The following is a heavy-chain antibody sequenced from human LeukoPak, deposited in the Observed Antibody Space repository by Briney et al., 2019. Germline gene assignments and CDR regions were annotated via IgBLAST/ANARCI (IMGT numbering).Heavy chain of an antibody. V-gene: IGHV3-21*01. CDR3: ARVEVVTAIPDAFDI. Sequence: GGSLRLSCAASGFTFSSYSMNWVRQAPGKGLEWVSSISSSSSYIYYADSVKGRFTISRVNAKNSLYLQMNSLRAEDTAVYYCARVEVVTAIPDAFDIWGQGTMVTVSS. CDR1: GFTFSSYS. CDR2: ISSSSSYI. J-gene: IGHJ3*02. D-gene: IGHD2-21*02.